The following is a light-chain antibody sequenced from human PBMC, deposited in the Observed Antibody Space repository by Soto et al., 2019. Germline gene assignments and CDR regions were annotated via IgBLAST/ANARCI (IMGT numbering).Light chain of an antibody. CDR1: SSNIGAGYD. V-gene: IGLV1-40*01. Sequence: SVLTQPPSVSGAPGQRVTISCTGGSSNIGAGYDVHWYQQLPGTAPKLLIYGNSNRPSGVPDRFSGSKSGTSASLAITGLQAEDEADYYCQSYDSSLSGSVVFGGGTKLTVL. CDR3: QSYDSSLSGSVV. CDR2: GNS. J-gene: IGLJ2*01.